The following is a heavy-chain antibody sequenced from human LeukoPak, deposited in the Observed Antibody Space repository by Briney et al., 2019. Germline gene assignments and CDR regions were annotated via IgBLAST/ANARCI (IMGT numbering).Heavy chain of an antibody. CDR1: GFTFSSYA. D-gene: IGHD5-12*01. V-gene: IGHV3-64D*06. CDR3: VKDESDIVATISWFDP. CDR2: ISSNGGST. J-gene: IGHJ5*02. Sequence: QPGGSLRLSCSASGFTFSSYAMHWVRQAPGKGLEYVSAISSNGGSTYYADSVKGRFTISRDNSKNTLYLQMSSLRAEDTDVYYCVKDESDIVATISWFDPWGQGTLVTVSS.